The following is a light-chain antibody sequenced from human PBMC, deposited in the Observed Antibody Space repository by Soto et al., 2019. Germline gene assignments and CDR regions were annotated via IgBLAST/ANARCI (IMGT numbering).Light chain of an antibody. CDR1: SSDVGGYDY. J-gene: IGLJ1*01. CDR2: DVS. CDR3: CSYATSNTYV. Sequence: QSALTQPRSVSGSPGQSVTLSCTGTSSDVGGYDYVSWYQQHPDKAPKLIIYDVSRRPSGVPDRFSGSKSDNTASLTISGLQAEDDADYYCCSYATSNTYVFGTGTKLTVL. V-gene: IGLV2-11*01.